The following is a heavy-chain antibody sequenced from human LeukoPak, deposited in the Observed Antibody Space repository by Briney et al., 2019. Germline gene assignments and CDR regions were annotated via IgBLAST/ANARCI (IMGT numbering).Heavy chain of an antibody. D-gene: IGHD2-2*01. J-gene: IGHJ5*02. CDR1: GGSISSYY. Sequence: SETLSLTCTVSGGSISSYYWSWIRQPAGKGLEWIGRIYTSGSTNYNPSLKSRVTMSVDTSKNQFSLKLSSVTAADTAVYYCARDLEYQLPAPGGNWFDPWGQGTLVNVSS. CDR3: ARDLEYQLPAPGGNWFDP. CDR2: IYTSGST. V-gene: IGHV4-4*07.